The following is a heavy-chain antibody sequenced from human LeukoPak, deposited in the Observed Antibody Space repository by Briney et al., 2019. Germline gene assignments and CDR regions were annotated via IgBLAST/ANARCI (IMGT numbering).Heavy chain of an antibody. D-gene: IGHD3-22*01. CDR2: ISSSDDGT. V-gene: IGHV3-23*01. J-gene: IGHJ4*02. CDR3: ARGPAASGYYDSRGRYGYFDY. CDR1: GFTLSSYA. Sequence: GGSLRLSCAASGFTLSSYAMSWVRQAPGKGLEWVSAISSSDDGTYYAKSVRGRFTISRDSSKNTLYLQMNSLRAEDTAVYYCARGPAASGYYDSRGRYGYFDYWGQGTLVTVSS.